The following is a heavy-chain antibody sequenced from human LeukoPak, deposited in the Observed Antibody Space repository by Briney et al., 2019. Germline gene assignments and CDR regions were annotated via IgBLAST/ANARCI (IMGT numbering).Heavy chain of an antibody. CDR3: ARGRGGTYPPGIY. D-gene: IGHD1-26*01. CDR2: INSDGSST. J-gene: IGHJ4*02. Sequence: GGSLRLSCAASGFTFSSYWMHWVRQAPGKGLVWVSRINSDGSSTSYADSVKGRFTISRDNSKNILYLQMNNLGAEDTAVYYCARGRGGTYPPGIYWGQGTLVTVSS. CDR1: GFTFSSYW. V-gene: IGHV3-74*01.